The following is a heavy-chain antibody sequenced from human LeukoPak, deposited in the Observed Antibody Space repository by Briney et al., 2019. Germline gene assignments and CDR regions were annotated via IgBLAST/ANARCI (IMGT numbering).Heavy chain of an antibody. CDR1: GGSISSYY. J-gene: IGHJ5*02. V-gene: IGHV4-59*08. CDR3: ARHLRNNWFDP. Sequence: PSETLSLTCTVSGGSISSYYWSRIRQPPGKGLEWIGYIYYSGSTNYNPSLKSRVTISVDTSKNQFSLKLTSVTAADTAMYYCARHLRNNWFDPWGQGTLVTVSS. CDR2: IYYSGST.